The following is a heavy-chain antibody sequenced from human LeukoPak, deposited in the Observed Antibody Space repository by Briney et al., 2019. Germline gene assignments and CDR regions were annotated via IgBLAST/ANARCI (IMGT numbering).Heavy chain of an antibody. CDR3: ARLYYYDSSGYPDY. CDR2: IYYSGST. V-gene: IGHV4-61*05. D-gene: IGHD3-22*01. Sequence: SDTLSLTCAVSGGSIIGSSYYWSWIRQPPGKGLEWIGYIYYSGSTNYNPSLKSRVTISVDTSKNQFSLKLSSVTAADTAVYYCARLYYYDSSGYPDYWGQGTLVTVSS. J-gene: IGHJ4*02. CDR1: GGSIIGSSYY.